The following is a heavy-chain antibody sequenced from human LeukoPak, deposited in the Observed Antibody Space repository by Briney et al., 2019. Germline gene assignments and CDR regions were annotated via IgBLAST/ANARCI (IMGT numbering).Heavy chain of an antibody. D-gene: IGHD3-10*01. CDR1: GGTFSSYA. J-gene: IGHJ4*02. CDR2: IIPILGIA. V-gene: IGHV1-69*04. CDR3: ARDFVMVRGVSAADNDY. Sequence: SVKVSCKASGGTFSSYAISWVRRAPGQGLEWMGRIIPILGIANYAQKFQGRVTITADKSTSTAYMELSSLRSEDTAVYYCARDFVMVRGVSAADNDYWGQGTLVTVSS.